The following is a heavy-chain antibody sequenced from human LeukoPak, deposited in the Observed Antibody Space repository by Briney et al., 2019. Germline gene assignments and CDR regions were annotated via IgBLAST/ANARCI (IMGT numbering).Heavy chain of an antibody. J-gene: IGHJ4*02. CDR3: ARYGSGAYSLDY. Sequence: PSQTLSLTCTVSGGSIRSYYWSCIRQPPGKGLEWIGYIHYSGGTSCTPSLKSRVTISVDTSKNQFSLKLSSVTAADTAVYYCARYGSGAYSLDYWGQGTLVTVSS. CDR2: IHYSGGT. V-gene: IGHV4-59*01. D-gene: IGHD3-10*01. CDR1: GGSIRSYY.